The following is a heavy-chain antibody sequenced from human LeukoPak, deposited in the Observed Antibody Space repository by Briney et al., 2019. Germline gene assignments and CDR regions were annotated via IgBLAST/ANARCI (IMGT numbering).Heavy chain of an antibody. CDR3: SRQSIAVAGTGYFQH. CDR1: GGSISSGSYY. Sequence: SETLSLTCTVSGGSISSGSYYWAWIRQPPGKGLEWIGTVYYSGGTYYNPSLKSRVTMSVDTSNSQFSLKLGSVTAADTAVYYCSRQSIAVAGTGYFQHWGQGALVTVSS. J-gene: IGHJ1*01. V-gene: IGHV4-39*01. D-gene: IGHD6-19*01. CDR2: VYYSGGT.